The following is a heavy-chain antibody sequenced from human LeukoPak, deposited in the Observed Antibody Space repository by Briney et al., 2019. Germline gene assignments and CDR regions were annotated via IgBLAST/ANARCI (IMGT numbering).Heavy chain of an antibody. V-gene: IGHV1-2*06. J-gene: IGHJ4*02. Sequence: ASVKVSCKASGYTFTDYYIHWVRQAPGQGLGWMGRINPNSGGTNYAQIFQGRVTMTRDTSITTAYMELGILKSDDTAVYYCARDLERGYDYYFDYWGQGTLVTVSS. D-gene: IGHD5-12*01. CDR2: INPNSGGT. CDR3: ARDLERGYDYYFDY. CDR1: GYTFTDYY.